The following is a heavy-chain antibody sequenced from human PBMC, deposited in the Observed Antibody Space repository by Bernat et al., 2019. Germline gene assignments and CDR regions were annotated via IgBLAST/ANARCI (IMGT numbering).Heavy chain of an antibody. Sequence: EVQLVESGGGLVQPGGSLRLSCAASGFTFSSYEMNWVRQAPGKGLEWVSYISSSGSTIYYADSVKGRFTISRDNAKNSLYLQMNSLRAEDTAVYYCARVEYSSSWYASDDWGQGTLVTVSA. CDR1: GFTFSSYE. CDR2: ISSSGSTI. V-gene: IGHV3-48*03. CDR3: ARVEYSSSWYASDD. D-gene: IGHD6-13*01. J-gene: IGHJ4*02.